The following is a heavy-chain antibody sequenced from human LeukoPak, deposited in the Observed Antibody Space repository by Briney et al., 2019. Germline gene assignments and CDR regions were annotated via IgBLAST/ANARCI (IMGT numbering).Heavy chain of an antibody. CDR3: AKHCEWELLVDY. J-gene: IGHJ4*02. D-gene: IGHD1-26*01. V-gene: IGHV3-23*01. CDR1: GFTFSSYA. CDR2: ISGSGGSA. Sequence: GGSLRLSCAASGFTFSSYAMSWVRQAPGKGLEWVSGISGSGGSAYYADSVKGRFTISRDNSKNTLYLQVNSLRAEDTAVYYCAKHCEWELLVDYWGQGTLVTVSS.